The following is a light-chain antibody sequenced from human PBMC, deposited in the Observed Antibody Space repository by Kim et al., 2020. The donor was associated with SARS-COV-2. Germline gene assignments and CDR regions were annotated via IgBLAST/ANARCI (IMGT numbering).Light chain of an antibody. CDR3: CSYAGMYTHVV. J-gene: IGLJ2*01. Sequence: QSALTQPRSVSGSPGQPVTISCTGTSSDVGAYNYVSWYQLNPGKAPKLMIYDVSERPSGVPDRFSGSKSGNTVSLTISGLQAEDEADYYCCSYAGMYTHVVFGGGTQLTVL. V-gene: IGLV2-11*01. CDR2: DVS. CDR1: SSDVGAYNY.